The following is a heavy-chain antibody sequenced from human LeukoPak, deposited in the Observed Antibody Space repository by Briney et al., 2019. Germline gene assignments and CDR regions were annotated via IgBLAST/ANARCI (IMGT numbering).Heavy chain of an antibody. V-gene: IGHV3-23*01. CDR3: ARTHCSSTSWYHPFDY. CDR1: GFTFSSYA. Sequence: GGSLRLSCAASGFTFSSYAMSWVRQAPGKGLEWVSAISGSGGSTYYADSVKGRFTISRDNSKNTLYLQMNSLRAEDTAVYYCARTHCSSTSWYHPFDYWGQGTLVTVSS. J-gene: IGHJ4*02. D-gene: IGHD2-2*01. CDR2: ISGSGGST.